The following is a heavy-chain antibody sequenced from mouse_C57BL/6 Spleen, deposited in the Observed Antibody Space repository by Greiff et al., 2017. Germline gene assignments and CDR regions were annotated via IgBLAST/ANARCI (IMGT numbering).Heavy chain of an antibody. J-gene: IGHJ3*01. CDR3: ASYYYGSRGAWFDY. Sequence: DVKLQESGPGLVKPSPSLSLTCSVTGYSITSGYYWNWIRQFPGNKLEWMGYISYDGSNNYNPSLKNRISITRDTSKNQFFLKLNSVTTEDTATYYCASYYYGSRGAWFDYWGQGTLVTVSA. CDR1: GYSITSGYY. CDR2: ISYDGSN. V-gene: IGHV3-6*01. D-gene: IGHD1-1*01.